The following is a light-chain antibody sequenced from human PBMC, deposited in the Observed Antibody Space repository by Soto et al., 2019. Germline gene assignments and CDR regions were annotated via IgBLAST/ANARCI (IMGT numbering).Light chain of an antibody. CDR2: EGT. CDR3: SSYAGSGTSVV. J-gene: IGLJ2*01. CDR1: SSDVGGYNL. Sequence: QSVLTQPASVSGSPGQSITISCTGTSSDVGGYNLVSWYQQFPGEAPKLMIYEGTKRPSGVSTRFSGSKSGNTASLTISGLQAVDEADYYCSSYAGSGTSVVFGGGTKLTVL. V-gene: IGLV2-23*01.